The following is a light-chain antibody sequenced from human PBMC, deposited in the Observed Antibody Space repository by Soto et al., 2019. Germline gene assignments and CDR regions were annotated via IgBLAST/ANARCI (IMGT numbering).Light chain of an antibody. CDR3: QQSYSTPIT. CDR1: QSISSY. CDR2: AAS. Sequence: DIQMTQSPSSLSASVGDRVTITCRASQSISSYLHWYQQKPGKAPKVLIHAASSLQSGVPSRFSGSGSWTDFTLTISSLQPEDFATYFCQQSYSTPITFGQGTRLEIK. V-gene: IGKV1-39*01. J-gene: IGKJ5*01.